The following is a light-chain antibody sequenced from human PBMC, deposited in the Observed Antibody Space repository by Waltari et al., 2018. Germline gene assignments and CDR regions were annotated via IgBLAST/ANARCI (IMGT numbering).Light chain of an antibody. V-gene: IGLV2-11*01. CDR3: CSYAGSYTWV. CDR2: GVT. Sequence: QSDLTQPRSLSGYPGQSVPISCPGTFPSFTAPLHLSWYPQHPSKAPKLITYGVTERPAGVPHRFSGSKSGDTASLTISGLQADDEADYYCCSYAGSYTWVFGGGTKLTVL. CDR1: FPSFTAPLH. J-gene: IGLJ3*02.